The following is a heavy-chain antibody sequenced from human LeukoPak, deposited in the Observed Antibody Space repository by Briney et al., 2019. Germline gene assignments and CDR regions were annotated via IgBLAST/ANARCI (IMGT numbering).Heavy chain of an antibody. J-gene: IGHJ4*02. D-gene: IGHD3-16*01. CDR1: GXTFSTYS. V-gene: IGHV3-74*01. Sequence: GGSLRLSRAASGXTFSTYSMNWVRQAPGKGLVWVSRIKTDGRSTSYADSVKGRFTISRDNAKNTLYLQMNSLRAQDTAVYYCARDGGGLGYWGQGTLVTVSS. CDR3: ARDGGGLGY. CDR2: IKTDGRST.